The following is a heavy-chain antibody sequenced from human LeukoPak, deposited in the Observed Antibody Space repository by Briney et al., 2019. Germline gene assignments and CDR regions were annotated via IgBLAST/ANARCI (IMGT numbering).Heavy chain of an antibody. CDR1: GYTFTSYD. Sequence: ASVKVSCKASGYTFTSYDINWVRQATGQGLEWMGWMNPNSGNTGYAQKFQGRVTMTRNTSISTAYMELSRLTSDDTAVYYCARVEMTTMGFDYWGQGTLVTVSS. CDR3: ARVEMTTMGFDY. J-gene: IGHJ4*02. V-gene: IGHV1-8*01. D-gene: IGHD5-24*01. CDR2: MNPNSGNT.